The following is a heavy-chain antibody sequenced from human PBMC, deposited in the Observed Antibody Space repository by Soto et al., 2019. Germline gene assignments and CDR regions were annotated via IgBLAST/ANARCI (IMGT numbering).Heavy chain of an antibody. CDR3: ARDLWRLDY. CDR1: GFTFSSYG. J-gene: IGHJ4*02. V-gene: IGHV3-33*01. Sequence: QVQLVESGGGVVQPGRSLRLSCAASGFTFSSYGMHWVRQAPGKGLEWVAVIWYDGSNKYYADYVKGRFTISRDNSKNTLYLQMNSLRAEDTDVYYCARDLWRLDYWGQGTLVTVSS. D-gene: IGHD3-10*01. CDR2: IWYDGSNK.